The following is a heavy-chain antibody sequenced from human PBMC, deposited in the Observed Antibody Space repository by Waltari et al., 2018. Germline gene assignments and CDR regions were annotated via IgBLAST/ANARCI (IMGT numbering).Heavy chain of an antibody. Sequence: EVQLVESGGGLVQPGGSLRLSCAASGFPFSRYWMCWVRQAPGKGLEWVANIKQDGSEKYYVDSVKGRFTISRDNAKNSLYLQMNSLRAEDTAVYYCARVGVDAFDIWGQGTMVTVSS. V-gene: IGHV3-7*01. CDR2: IKQDGSEK. J-gene: IGHJ3*02. D-gene: IGHD3-3*01. CDR1: GFPFSRYW. CDR3: ARVGVDAFDI.